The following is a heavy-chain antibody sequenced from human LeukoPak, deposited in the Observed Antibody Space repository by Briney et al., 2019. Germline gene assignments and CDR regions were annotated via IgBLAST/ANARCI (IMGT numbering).Heavy chain of an antibody. CDR2: IYYSWST. Sequence: SETLSLTCTVSGDSINSYYWSWIRQPPGKGLEWIGYIYYSWSTNYNPSLKSRVTISVDTSKNQFSLKLSSVTAADTAVYYCARDVAFDPWGQGTLVTVSS. CDR3: ARDVAFDP. D-gene: IGHD2-15*01. V-gene: IGHV4-59*01. J-gene: IGHJ5*02. CDR1: GDSINSYY.